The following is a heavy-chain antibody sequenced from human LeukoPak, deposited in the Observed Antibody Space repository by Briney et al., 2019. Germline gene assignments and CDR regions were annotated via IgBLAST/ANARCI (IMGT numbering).Heavy chain of an antibody. CDR2: VYYRGAT. Sequence: PSETLSLTCTVSGDSITSYYWNWIRQPPGKGLEWIGYVYYRGATNYNPSLKTRVTTSIDTSKKQFSLKLSSVTAAGTAVYFCAGVFSGRRPFELWGKGTLVTVSS. V-gene: IGHV4-59*01. D-gene: IGHD3-10*01. J-gene: IGHJ4*02. CDR1: GDSITSYY. CDR3: AGVFSGRRPFEL.